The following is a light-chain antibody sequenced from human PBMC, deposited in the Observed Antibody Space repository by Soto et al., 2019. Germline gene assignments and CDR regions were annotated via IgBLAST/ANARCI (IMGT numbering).Light chain of an antibody. CDR3: QQSYSTPNT. CDR1: QSISNY. V-gene: IGKV1-39*01. Sequence: DIQMTQSPSSLSASVGDRVTITCRASQSISNYLNWYQQTPGKAPKVLIYAASNLQSGVPSRFSGSGSGTDFTLTISSLQPEDFATYYCQQSYSTPNTFGLGTNLEIK. J-gene: IGKJ2*01. CDR2: AAS.